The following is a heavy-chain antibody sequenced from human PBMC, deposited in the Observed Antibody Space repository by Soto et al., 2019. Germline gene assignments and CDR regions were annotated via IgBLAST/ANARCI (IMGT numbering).Heavy chain of an antibody. Sequence: PGGSLRLSCVASGFTFSTYTMSWVRQAPGKGLEWVSVISASGGTPSYADSVKGRFTISRDNSKNTLYLQMNSLRAEDRAVYYCAKGYNWNDYFYMDVWGKGTTVTVSS. V-gene: IGHV3-23*01. J-gene: IGHJ6*03. D-gene: IGHD1-1*01. CDR3: AKGYNWNDYFYMDV. CDR1: GFTFSTYT. CDR2: ISASGGTP.